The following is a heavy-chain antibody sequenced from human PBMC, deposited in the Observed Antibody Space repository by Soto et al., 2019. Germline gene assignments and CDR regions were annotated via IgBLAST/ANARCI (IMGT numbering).Heavy chain of an antibody. CDR1: GFTFSSYG. Sequence: QVQLVESGGGVVQPGRSLRLSCAASGFTFSSYGMHWVRQAPGKGLEWVAVIWYDGSNKYYADSVKGRFTISRDNSKNTLYLQMNSLRAEDTAVYYCARRMEYSSGWQIDYWGQGTLVTVSS. CDR3: ARRMEYSSGWQIDY. D-gene: IGHD6-19*01. J-gene: IGHJ4*02. V-gene: IGHV3-33*01. CDR2: IWYDGSNK.